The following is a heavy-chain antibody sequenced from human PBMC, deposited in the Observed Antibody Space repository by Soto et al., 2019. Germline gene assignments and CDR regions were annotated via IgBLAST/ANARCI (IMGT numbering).Heavy chain of an antibody. D-gene: IGHD5-12*01. CDR3: ARDSRYSGCNYSGMDV. CDR1: GGSINSYY. J-gene: IGHJ6*02. CDR2: IYFSGET. V-gene: IGHV4-4*07. Sequence: SETLSLTCTVSGGSINSYYWSWIRQPTGKGLEWIGRIYFSGETNYNPSLKSRLTMSVDTSKTQFSLKLSSVTAADTAVYYCARDSRYSGCNYSGMDVWGQGATVTVSS.